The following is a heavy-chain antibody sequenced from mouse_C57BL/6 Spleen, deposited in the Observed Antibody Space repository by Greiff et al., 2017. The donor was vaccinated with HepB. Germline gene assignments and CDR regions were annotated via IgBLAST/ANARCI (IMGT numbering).Heavy chain of an antibody. CDR1: GFTFTDYY. CDR2: IRNKANGYTT. Sequence: EVKLVESGGGLVQPGGSLSLSCAASGFTFTDYYMSWVRQPPGKALEWLGFIRNKANGYTTEYSASVKGRFTISRDNSQSILYLQMNALRAEDSATYYCALDSSYAMDYWGQGTSVTVSS. J-gene: IGHJ4*01. CDR3: ALDSSYAMDY. V-gene: IGHV7-3*03.